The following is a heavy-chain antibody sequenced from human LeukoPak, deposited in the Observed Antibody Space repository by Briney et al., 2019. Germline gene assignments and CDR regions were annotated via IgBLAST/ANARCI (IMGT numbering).Heavy chain of an antibody. CDR3: VRKIGAPGSFNF. J-gene: IGHJ3*01. Sequence: GGSLRLSCAASGFTFSSSWMHWVRQVPGKGLAWVSRISRDGTITDYADSVKGRFTISRDNAKNTLYLQMNSLRSDDTALFYCVRKIGAPGSFNFWGPGTMVAVSS. CDR2: ISRDGTIT. D-gene: IGHD6-13*01. V-gene: IGHV3-74*01. CDR1: GFTFSSSW.